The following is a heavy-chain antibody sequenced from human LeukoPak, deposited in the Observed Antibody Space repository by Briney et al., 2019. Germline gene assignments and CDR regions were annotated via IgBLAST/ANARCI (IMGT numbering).Heavy chain of an antibody. CDR1: GFTFSSYG. D-gene: IGHD1-26*01. CDR2: IWFDGSNK. Sequence: GRSLRLSCAASGFTFSSYGMHWVRQAPGEGLEWVAVIWFDGSNKYYADSVKGRFTISRDNSKKPLYLQMNSLRAEDTAVYYCARADSGSYTGSYYYGMDVWGQGTTVTVCS. J-gene: IGHJ6*02. V-gene: IGHV3-33*01. CDR3: ARADSGSYTGSYYYGMDV.